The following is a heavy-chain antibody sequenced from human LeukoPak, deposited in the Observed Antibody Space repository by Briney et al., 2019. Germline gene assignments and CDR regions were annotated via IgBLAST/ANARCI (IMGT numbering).Heavy chain of an antibody. CDR3: ASRAITMVRGAPYVDY. J-gene: IGHJ4*02. CDR1: GYTFTGYY. CDR2: INPNSGGT. Sequence: GASVKVSFKASGYTFTGYYMHWVRQAPGQGLEWMGWINPNSGGTNYAQKFQGRVTMTRDTSISTAYMELSRLRSDDTAVYYCASRAITMVRGAPYVDYWGQGTLVTVSS. D-gene: IGHD3-10*01. V-gene: IGHV1-2*02.